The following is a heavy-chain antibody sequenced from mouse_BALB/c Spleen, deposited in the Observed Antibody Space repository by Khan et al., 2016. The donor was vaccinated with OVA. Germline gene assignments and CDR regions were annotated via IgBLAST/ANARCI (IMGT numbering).Heavy chain of an antibody. V-gene: IGHV1-7*01. CDR3: ARRGLRWDFDY. J-gene: IGHJ2*01. D-gene: IGHD1-1*01. CDR1: GYTFINYW. Sequence: QVQLQQSGAELAKPGASVRMSCKASGYTFINYWILWIKKRPGQGLEWIGYINPSTGYTEYNQNFKDKATLTADKSSSTAYMQLSCLTSGDSTVYYCARRGLRWDFDYWGQGTTLTVSS. CDR2: INPSTGYT.